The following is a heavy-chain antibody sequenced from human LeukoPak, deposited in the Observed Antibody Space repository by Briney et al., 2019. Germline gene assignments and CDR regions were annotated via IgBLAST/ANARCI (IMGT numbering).Heavy chain of an antibody. CDR3: VREYSGSSGRAFDI. V-gene: IGHV3-74*01. J-gene: IGHJ3*02. D-gene: IGHD6-6*01. CDR1: GFTFSSYW. CDR2: ISTDGSST. Sequence: GGSLRLSCAASGFTFSSYWMHWVRQAPEKGLVWVSRISTDGSSTNSADSVKGRFTISRDNAKNTLYLQMNSLRAEDTAVYYCVREYSGSSGRAFDIWGQGTMVTVSP.